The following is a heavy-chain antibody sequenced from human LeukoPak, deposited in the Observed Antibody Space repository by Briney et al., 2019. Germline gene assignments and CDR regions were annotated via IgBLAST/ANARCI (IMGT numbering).Heavy chain of an antibody. CDR2: INSDGGET. J-gene: IGHJ3*02. V-gene: IGHV3-74*01. CDR3: ARGGSGTFHI. D-gene: IGHD3-10*01. CDR1: GFTFSGNW. Sequence: GGSLRLSCAASGFTFSGNWMHWVRQAPGKGLIWVSRINSDGGETTYADSMRGRFTISRDTAKNTLYLQMNSLRADDTAVYYCARGGSGTFHIWGQGRMVAVCS.